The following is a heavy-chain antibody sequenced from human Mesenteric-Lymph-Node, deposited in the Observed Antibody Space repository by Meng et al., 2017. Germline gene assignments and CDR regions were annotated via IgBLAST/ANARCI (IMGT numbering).Heavy chain of an antibody. CDR1: GFTFSSYA. V-gene: IGHV3-49*04. D-gene: IGHD6-19*01. CDR2: IRSKAYGGTT. Sequence: GESLKISCAASGFTFSSYAMSWVRQAPGKGLEWVSFIRSKAYGGTTEYAASVKGRFTISRDDSKSIAYLQMNSLKTEDTAVYYCTRGGGSGQYYFDYWGQGTLVTVSS. J-gene: IGHJ4*02. CDR3: TRGGGSGQYYFDY.